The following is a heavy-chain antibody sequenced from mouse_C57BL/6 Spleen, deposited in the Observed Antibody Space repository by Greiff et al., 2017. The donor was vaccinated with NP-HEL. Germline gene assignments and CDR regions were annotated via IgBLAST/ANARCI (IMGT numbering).Heavy chain of an antibody. CDR3: ARGPRKGMDY. J-gene: IGHJ4*01. Sequence: DVQLQESGPGMVKPSQSLSLTCTVTGYSITSGYDWHWIRHFPGNKLEWMGYISYSGSTNYNPSLKSRISITHDTSKNHFFLKLNSVTTEDTATYYCARGPRKGMDYWGQGTSVTVSS. V-gene: IGHV3-1*01. D-gene: IGHD6-1*01. CDR1: GYSITSGYD. CDR2: ISYSGST.